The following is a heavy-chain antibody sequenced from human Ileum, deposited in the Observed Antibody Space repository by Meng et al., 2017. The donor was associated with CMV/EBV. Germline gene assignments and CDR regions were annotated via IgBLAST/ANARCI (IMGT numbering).Heavy chain of an antibody. D-gene: IGHD3-10*01. Sequence: GESLKISCAASGFTFSTSWMSWVRQAPGKGLEWVANIKQDESEKYYVDSVKGRFTISRDNGKNSLYLQMNSLRVDDTAVYYCVSGVDPPFDYWGQGTLVTVSS. V-gene: IGHV3-7*01. CDR1: GFTFSTSW. J-gene: IGHJ4*02. CDR3: VSGVDPPFDY. CDR2: IKQDESEK.